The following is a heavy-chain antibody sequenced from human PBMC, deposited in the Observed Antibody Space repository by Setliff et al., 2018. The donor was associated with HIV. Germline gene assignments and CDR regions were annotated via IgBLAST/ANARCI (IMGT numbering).Heavy chain of an antibody. CDR1: GFAFGSYG. V-gene: IGHV3-33*06. J-gene: IGHJ4*02. Sequence: PGGSLRLSCTTSGFAFGSYGMHWVRQAPGKGLEWVALIWYDASKKEYAESVKGRFNILRDDSKKTVDLQMNSLRADDTAVYYCVKDVVKFWSGSGALDFWGPGTLVTVSS. CDR2: IWYDASKK. CDR3: VKDVVKFWSGSGALDF. D-gene: IGHD3-3*01.